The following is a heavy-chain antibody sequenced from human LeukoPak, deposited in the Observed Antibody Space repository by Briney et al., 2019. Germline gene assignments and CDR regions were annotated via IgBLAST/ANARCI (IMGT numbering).Heavy chain of an antibody. D-gene: IGHD3-22*01. Sequence: SETLCLTCTVSGGSMSSYYWSWIRQPPGKGLEWIGYIYTSGSTNYNPSLKSRVTISVDTSKNQFSLKLSSVTAADTAVYYCARDKSLHYYDSSGLDPWGQGTLVTVSS. CDR2: IYTSGST. V-gene: IGHV4-4*09. CDR1: GGSMSSYY. J-gene: IGHJ5*02. CDR3: ARDKSLHYYDSSGLDP.